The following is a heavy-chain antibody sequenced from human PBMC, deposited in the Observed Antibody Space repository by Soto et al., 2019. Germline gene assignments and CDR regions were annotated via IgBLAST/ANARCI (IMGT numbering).Heavy chain of an antibody. CDR2: INPRAGDT. V-gene: IGHV1-46*01. J-gene: IGHJ5*02. CDR3: ARGFPSSSRLGWCDP. Sequence: GXAVKGSCKAAGYPLSGYYIDWGRQAPGLGLEWMGMINPRAGDTTSAQKFQCRVTMTSDTSTTTVYMELSSLRFDDTAVYYCARGFPSSSRLGWCDPWGQGTPVTVSS. CDR1: GYPLSGYY. D-gene: IGHD2-2*01.